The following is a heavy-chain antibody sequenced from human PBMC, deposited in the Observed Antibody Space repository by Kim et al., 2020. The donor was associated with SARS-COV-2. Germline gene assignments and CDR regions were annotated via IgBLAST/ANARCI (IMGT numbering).Heavy chain of an antibody. CDR3: ARDPESGMDV. CDR2: DN. J-gene: IGHJ6*02. V-gene: IGHV6-1*01. Sequence: DNDYAVSVKSRITINPDTSKNQVSLHLNSVTAEDTAIYYCARDPESGMDVWGQGTTVTVSS.